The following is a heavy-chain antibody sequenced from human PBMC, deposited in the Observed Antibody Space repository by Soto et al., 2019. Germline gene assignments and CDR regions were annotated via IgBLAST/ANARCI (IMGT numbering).Heavy chain of an antibody. V-gene: IGHV1-18*01. CDR1: GYTFTSYG. CDR2: ISAYNRNT. Sequence: QVQLVPSGAEVKKPGASVTVSCKASGYTFTSYGISWVRQAPGQGLEWMGWISAYNRNTNYAQKLQGRVTMTTDTSTSTAYMELRILRSDDTAVYYGARDLAVGLVDYWGQGTLVTVSS. J-gene: IGHJ4*02. D-gene: IGHD6-19*01. CDR3: ARDLAVGLVDY.